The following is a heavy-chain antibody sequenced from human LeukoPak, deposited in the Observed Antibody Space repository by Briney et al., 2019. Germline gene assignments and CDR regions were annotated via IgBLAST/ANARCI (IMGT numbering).Heavy chain of an antibody. CDR1: GGSISSYY. V-gene: IGHV4-59*08. CDR3: ARLLGYCTNGVCPPEYFQH. CDR2: IYYSGST. D-gene: IGHD2-8*01. Sequence: SETLSLTCTVSGGSISSYYWSWIRQPPGKGLEWIGYIYYSGSTNYNPSLKSRVTISVDTSKNQFSLKLSSVTAADTAVYYCARLLGYCTNGVCPPEYFQHWGQGTLVTVSS. J-gene: IGHJ1*01.